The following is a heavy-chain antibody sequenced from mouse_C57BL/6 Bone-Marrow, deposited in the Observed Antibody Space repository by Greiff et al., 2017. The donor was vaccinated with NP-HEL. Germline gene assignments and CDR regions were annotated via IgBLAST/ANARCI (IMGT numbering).Heavy chain of an antibody. CDR3: ASLYYYGSETWFAY. CDR1: GYTFTSYW. V-gene: IGHV1-61*01. D-gene: IGHD1-1*01. Sequence: QVHVKQPGAELVRPGSSVKLSCKASGYTFTSYWMDWVKQRPGQGLEWIGNIYPSDSETHYNQKFKDKATLTVDKSSSTAYMQLSSLTSEDSAVYYCASLYYYGSETWFAYWGQGTLVTVSA. CDR2: IYPSDSET. J-gene: IGHJ3*01.